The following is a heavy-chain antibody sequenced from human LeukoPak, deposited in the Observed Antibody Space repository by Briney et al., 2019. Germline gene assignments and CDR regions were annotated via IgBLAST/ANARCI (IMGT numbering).Heavy chain of an antibody. CDR2: ISASNGNR. V-gene: IGHV1-18*01. CDR3: ARTYSSYSSSSEFDY. CDR1: GCTFTSYG. Sequence: ASVKVSCKAPGCTFTSYGISWVRQAPGQGLEWMGWISASNGNRNYAQNLQGRVTMTTDTSTSTAYMELRSLRSDDTAVYYCARTYSSYSSSSEFDYWGQGTLVTVSS. D-gene: IGHD6-13*01. J-gene: IGHJ4*02.